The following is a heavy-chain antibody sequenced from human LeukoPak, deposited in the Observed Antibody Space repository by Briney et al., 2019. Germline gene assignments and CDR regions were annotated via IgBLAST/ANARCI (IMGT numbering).Heavy chain of an antibody. CDR2: VYYGGTT. D-gene: IGHD1-14*01. V-gene: IGHV4-39*07. CDR1: GDSVSSSSHY. J-gene: IGHJ6*03. CDR3: ARRGLTGEPR. Sequence: PSETLSLTCTVSGDSVSSSSHYWVWIRQPPGKGLEWIGSVYYGGTTYNAPSFTGRVTVSVDMSMNQFSLKLNSVTAADTAIYFCARRGLTGEPRWGKGATIT.